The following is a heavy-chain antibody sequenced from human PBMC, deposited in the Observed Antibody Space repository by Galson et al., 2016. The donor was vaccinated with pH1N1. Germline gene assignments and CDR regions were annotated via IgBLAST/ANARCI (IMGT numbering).Heavy chain of an antibody. V-gene: IGHV4-34*01. Sequence: SETLSLTCAVSGGSFGGFYWTWVRQSPGVGLEWIGDINHTGTTIYNPSLKSRLTMSADSSNNQFSLTLTSVTAADTAVYYCARKRGGYNRDLHFYYYYYMDVWAKGTTVTVS. D-gene: IGHD1-14*01. J-gene: IGHJ6*03. CDR3: ARKRGGYNRDLHFYYYYYMDV. CDR2: INHTGTT. CDR1: GGSFGGFY.